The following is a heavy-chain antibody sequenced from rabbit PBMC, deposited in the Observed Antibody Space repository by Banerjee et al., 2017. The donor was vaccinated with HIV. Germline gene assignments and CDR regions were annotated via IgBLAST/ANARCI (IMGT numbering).Heavy chain of an antibody. CDR3: ARDLAGVTGWNFGL. D-gene: IGHD4-1*01. CDR2: INTSSGDT. Sequence: QSLEESGGDLVKPGASLTLTCKASGFTLSNYWICWVRQAPGKGLEWIACINTSSGDTVYASWAKGRFTISKTSSTTVTLQMTSLTAADTATYFCARDLAGVTGWNFGLWGPGTLVTVS. V-gene: IGHV1S40*01. CDR1: GFTLSNYW. J-gene: IGHJ4*01.